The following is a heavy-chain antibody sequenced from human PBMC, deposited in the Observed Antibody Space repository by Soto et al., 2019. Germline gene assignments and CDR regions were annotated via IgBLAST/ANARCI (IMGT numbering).Heavy chain of an antibody. D-gene: IGHD3-3*01. V-gene: IGHV1-18*01. Sequence: EASVKVSCKASGYTFTSYGISWVRQAPGQGLEWMGWISAYNGNTKYAQNLQGRVTLTTDTSTSTAYMELRSLRYDDTAVYFCARGADFWSGYRWFDPWGQGTLVTVSS. J-gene: IGHJ5*02. CDR3: ARGADFWSGYRWFDP. CDR1: GYTFTSYG. CDR2: ISAYNGNT.